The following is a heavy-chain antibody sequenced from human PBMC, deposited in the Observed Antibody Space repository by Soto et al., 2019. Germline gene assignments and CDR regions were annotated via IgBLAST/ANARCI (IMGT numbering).Heavy chain of an antibody. D-gene: IGHD1-26*01. V-gene: IGHV3-21*01. CDR2: ISSSSSYI. J-gene: IGHJ3*02. CDR1: GFTFSSYS. CDR3: ARLGGLPGATGAFDI. Sequence: EVQLVESGGGLVKPGGSLRLSCAASGFTFSSYSMNWVRQAPGKGLEWVSSISSSSSYIYYADSVKGRFTISRDNAKNSLYLQMNSLRAEDTAVYYCARLGGLPGATGAFDIWGQGTMVTVSS.